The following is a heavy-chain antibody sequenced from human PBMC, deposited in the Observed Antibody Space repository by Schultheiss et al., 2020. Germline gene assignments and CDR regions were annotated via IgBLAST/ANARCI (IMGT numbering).Heavy chain of an antibody. D-gene: IGHD3-22*01. CDR2: ISGSGGSR. CDR3: ARDSDTSAYHWYFDL. Sequence: GESLKISCAASGFTFSTYAMGWVRQAPGKGLEWVSSISGSGGSRYYADSVKGRFTISRDNSKNTLYLQMNSLRAEDTAMYYCARDSDTSAYHWYFDLWGRGTLVTVSS. CDR1: GFTFSTYA. V-gene: IGHV3-23*01. J-gene: IGHJ2*01.